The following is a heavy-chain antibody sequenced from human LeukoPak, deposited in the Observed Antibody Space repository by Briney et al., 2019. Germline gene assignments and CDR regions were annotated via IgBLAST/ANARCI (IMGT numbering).Heavy chain of an antibody. CDR1: GFTFDDYA. V-gene: IGHV3-9*01. D-gene: IGHD6-19*01. CDR2: ISWNSGSI. Sequence: GGSLRLSCAASGFTFDDYAMHWVRQAPGKGLEWVSGISWNSGSIGYADSVRGRFTISRDNAKNSLYLQMNSLRAEDTALYYCAKGDSGLKLDYWGQGTLVTVSS. J-gene: IGHJ4*02. CDR3: AKGDSGLKLDY.